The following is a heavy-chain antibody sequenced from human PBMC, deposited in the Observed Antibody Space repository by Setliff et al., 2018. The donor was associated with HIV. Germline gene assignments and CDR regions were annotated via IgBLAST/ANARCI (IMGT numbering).Heavy chain of an antibody. V-gene: IGHV4-39*07. Sequence: SETLSLTCTVSGGSISSSSYYWGWIRQPPGKGLEWIGNIYSGGTTYYNSSLRSRVTISADTSKNQLYLKLTSVTAADTAIYYCARVPTSSWYVTTQRTKEYFHHWGQGTLVTVSS. CDR3: ARVPTSSWYVTTQRTKEYFHH. D-gene: IGHD6-13*01. CDR2: IYSGGTT. CDR1: GGSISSSSYY. J-gene: IGHJ1*01.